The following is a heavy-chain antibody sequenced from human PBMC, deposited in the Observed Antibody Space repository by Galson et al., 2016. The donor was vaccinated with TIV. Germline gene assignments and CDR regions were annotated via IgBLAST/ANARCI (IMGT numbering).Heavy chain of an antibody. J-gene: IGHJ6*02. Sequence: SLRLSCAASGFTFSIFAMTWVRQAPGMGLEWVSAISGGGGSTYYADSVKGRFTISSDNSEKMLYLQMNSLRAEDTAVYYCAKVPSSGFSYYYGIDVWGQGTTVTVS. D-gene: IGHD3-22*01. CDR2: ISGGGGST. V-gene: IGHV3-23*01. CDR1: GFTFSIFA. CDR3: AKVPSSGFSYYYGIDV.